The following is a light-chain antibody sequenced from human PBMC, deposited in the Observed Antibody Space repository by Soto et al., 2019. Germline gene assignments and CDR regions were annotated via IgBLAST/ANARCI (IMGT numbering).Light chain of an antibody. CDR3: QQYGGSPPFT. CDR2: GAS. V-gene: IGKV3-20*01. CDR1: QSVSSSY. J-gene: IGKJ3*01. Sequence: EIVLTQSPGTLSLSPGERATLSCRASQSVSSSYLAWYQQKPGQAPRLLISGASSRATGIPDRFSGSGSGTDFTLTISRLEPEDFAVYYCQQYGGSPPFTFGPGTKVDNK.